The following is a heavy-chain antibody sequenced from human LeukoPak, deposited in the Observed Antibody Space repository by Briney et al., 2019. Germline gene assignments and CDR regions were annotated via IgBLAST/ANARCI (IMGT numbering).Heavy chain of an antibody. Sequence: ASVRATGKASGYSFTGYFMHWVRQAPGQGLEWMGWISGNNDNPNYGQKFQGRFTVTTDSSTSTAYMELRNLTFDDTAVYYCARDGTSADDNWGQRGLVTVSS. J-gene: IGHJ4*02. D-gene: IGHD1-26*01. CDR1: GYSFTGYF. V-gene: IGHV1-18*04. CDR3: ARDGTSADDN. CDR2: ISGNNDNP.